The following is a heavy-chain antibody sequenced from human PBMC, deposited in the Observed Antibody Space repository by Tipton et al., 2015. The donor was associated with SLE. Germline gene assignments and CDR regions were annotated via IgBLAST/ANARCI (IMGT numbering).Heavy chain of an antibody. J-gene: IGHJ4*02. V-gene: IGHV4-34*01. CDR1: GGSFSGYY. CDR2: INHSGST. D-gene: IGHD6-6*01. Sequence: TLSLTCAVYGGSFSGYYWSWIRQSPGKGLEWIGEINHSGSTNYNPSLKSRVTISVDTSKNQFSLKLSSVTAADTAVYYCARALAGAQGSSPFDYWGQGTLVTVSS. CDR3: ARALAGAQGSSPFDY.